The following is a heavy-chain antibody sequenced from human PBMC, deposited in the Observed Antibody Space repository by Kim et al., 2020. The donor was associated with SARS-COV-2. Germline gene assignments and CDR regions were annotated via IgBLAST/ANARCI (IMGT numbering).Heavy chain of an antibody. CDR1: GFTFSSYW. Sequence: GGSLRLSCAASGFTFSSYWMHWVRQAPGKGLVWVSRINSDGSSTSYADSVKGRFTISRDNAKNTLYLQMNSLRAYDTAVYYCARERHVDIVAPYGMDVWGQGTTVTVSS. J-gene: IGHJ6*02. D-gene: IGHD5-12*01. V-gene: IGHV3-74*01. CDR3: ARERHVDIVAPYGMDV. CDR2: INSDGSST.